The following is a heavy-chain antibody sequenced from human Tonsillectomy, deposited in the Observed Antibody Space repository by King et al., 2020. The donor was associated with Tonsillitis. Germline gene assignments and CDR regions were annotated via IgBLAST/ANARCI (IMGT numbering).Heavy chain of an antibody. V-gene: IGHV4-59*01. CDR1: GGSISGYY. J-gene: IGHJ4*02. D-gene: IGHD6-13*01. Sequence: QLQESGPGLVKPSETLSLTCTVSGGSISGYYWSWIRQPPGKGLEWIGYSYYSGSTNYNPPLKSRVTISVDTSKNQFSLKLSSVTAADTAVYFCARSYSSRHFDYWGQGTLAT. CDR2: SYYSGST. CDR3: ARSYSSRHFDY.